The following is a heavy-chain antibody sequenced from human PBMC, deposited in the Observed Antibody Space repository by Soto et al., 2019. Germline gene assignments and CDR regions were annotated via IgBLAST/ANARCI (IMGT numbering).Heavy chain of an antibody. CDR1: GGTFSSYS. V-gene: IGHV1-69*01. Sequence: QVQLVQSGAEVKKPGSSVKVSCKASGGTFSSYSTNWVRQAPGQGLEWMGEIIPIFGTANYAQKYQGRVTITADESTSTAYMELSSLRSEDKAVYYCARDGGRHSGGIDYWGQGTLVTVSS. J-gene: IGHJ4*02. CDR3: ARDGGRHSGGIDY. D-gene: IGHD1-26*01. CDR2: IIPIFGTA.